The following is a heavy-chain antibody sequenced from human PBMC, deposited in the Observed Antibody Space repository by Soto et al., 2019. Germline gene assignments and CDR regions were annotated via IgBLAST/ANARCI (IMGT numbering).Heavy chain of an antibody. J-gene: IGHJ4*02. CDR3: AKARYYDSTGYLYYFDY. Sequence: GGSLRLSCAASGFTFSSYAMSWVRQAPGKGLEWVSSISGSGGSTYYADSVKGRFTISRDNSKNTLYLQMNSLRAEDTAVYYRAKARYYDSTGYLYYFDYWGQGTLVTVSS. CDR2: ISGSGGST. CDR1: GFTFSSYA. D-gene: IGHD3-22*01. V-gene: IGHV3-23*01.